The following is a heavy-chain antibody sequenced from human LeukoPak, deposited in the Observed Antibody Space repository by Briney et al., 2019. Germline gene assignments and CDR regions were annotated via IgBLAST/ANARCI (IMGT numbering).Heavy chain of an antibody. J-gene: IGHJ3*02. D-gene: IGHD4-23*01. V-gene: IGHV4-4*02. Sequence: SETLSLTCAVSGGSISSSNWWSWVRQPPGKGLEWIGEIYHSGSTNYNPSLKSRVTISVDTSKNQFSLKLNSVTAADTAVYYCARGSGNSGFAFDIWGQGTMVTVSS. CDR2: IYHSGST. CDR3: ARGSGNSGFAFDI. CDR1: GGSISSSNW.